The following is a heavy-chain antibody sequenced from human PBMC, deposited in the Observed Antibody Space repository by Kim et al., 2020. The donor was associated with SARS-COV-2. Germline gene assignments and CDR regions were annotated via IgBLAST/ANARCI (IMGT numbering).Heavy chain of an antibody. CDR2: ISSSGSTK. CDR1: GFIFSSYE. V-gene: IGHV3-48*03. J-gene: IGHJ4*02. D-gene: IGHD3-22*01. CDR3: ARENHYDSSGFDY. Sequence: GGSLRLSCVASGFIFSSYEMNWVRQAPGKGLECISYISSSGSTKHYADSVKGRFTMSRDNAKNSLYLQMNRLRAEDTAVYYCARENHYDSSGFDYWGQGTLVTVSS.